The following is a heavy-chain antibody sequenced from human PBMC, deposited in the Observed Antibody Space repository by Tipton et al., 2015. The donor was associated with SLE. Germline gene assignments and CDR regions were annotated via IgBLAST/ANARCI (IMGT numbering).Heavy chain of an antibody. V-gene: IGHV4-34*01. Sequence: TLSLTCAVYGGSFSGYYWSWIRQPPGKGLEWIGEINHSGGTNYNPSLKSRVAISVDTSKNQFSLKLSSVTAADTAVYYCAGVNRGLFDPWGQGTLVTVSS. J-gene: IGHJ5*02. CDR3: AGVNRGLFDP. CDR1: GGSFSGYY. D-gene: IGHD3-16*02. CDR2: INHSGGT.